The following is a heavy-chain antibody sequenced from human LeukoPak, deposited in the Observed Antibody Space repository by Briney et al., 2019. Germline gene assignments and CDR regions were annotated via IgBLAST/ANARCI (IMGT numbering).Heavy chain of an antibody. V-gene: IGHV4-4*07. J-gene: IGHJ4*02. Sequence: SETLSLTCTVSGGSITSYYWNWIRQPAGKGLEWIGRMYISGSTNYNPSLKSRVTMSLDTSTNQVSLILTSVTAADTAVYYCARERSTTVNTYFFDSWGQGTLVSVSS. CDR3: ARERSTTVNTYFFDS. CDR1: GGSITSYY. CDR2: MYISGST. D-gene: IGHD4-17*01.